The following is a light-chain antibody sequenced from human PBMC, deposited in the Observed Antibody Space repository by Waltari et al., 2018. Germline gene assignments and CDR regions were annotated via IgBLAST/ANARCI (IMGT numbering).Light chain of an antibody. J-gene: IGKJ2*01. V-gene: IGKV1-9*01. CDR2: APS. CDR3: KQLNRDSNA. Sequence: IQLTQSPSFLSASVGDRVTITCRASQGISSYLAWYQQKPGKAPKLLIYAPSTLQSGVPSRFSGNGSRTEVTRTISSLQPEDFRTYYCKQLNRDSNAFGQGTKLE. CDR1: QGISSY.